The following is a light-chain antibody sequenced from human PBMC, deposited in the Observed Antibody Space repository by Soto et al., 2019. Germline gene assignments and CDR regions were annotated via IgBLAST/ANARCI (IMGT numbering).Light chain of an antibody. CDR2: KAS. V-gene: IGKV1-5*03. CDR1: QSISTW. CDR3: QQYDKYWT. Sequence: DIQMTQSPSTLPASVGDRVTITCRANQSISTWLAWYQQKPGKAPNLLIYKASRLETGVPSRFSGSGSGTEFTLTITSLQADDFATYYCQQYDKYWTFGQGTKVDIK. J-gene: IGKJ1*01.